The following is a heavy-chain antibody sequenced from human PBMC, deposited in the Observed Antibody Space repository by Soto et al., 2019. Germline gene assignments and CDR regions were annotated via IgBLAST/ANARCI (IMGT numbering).Heavy chain of an antibody. CDR1: GFTFSNVW. CDR3: TRVLEVSESTASH. D-gene: IGHD3-10*01. CDR2: IKSKTDGGTT. V-gene: IGHV3-15*07. Sequence: EVQLVESGGGLVKPGGSLRLSCAGSGFTFSNVWMNWVRQAPGKGLEWVGRIKSKTDGGTTLSAAPVKGRFTISSDYSRDTLYLEMNSMKSEDTSVYYCTRVLEVSESTASHWCQGTLVTVSS. J-gene: IGHJ4*02.